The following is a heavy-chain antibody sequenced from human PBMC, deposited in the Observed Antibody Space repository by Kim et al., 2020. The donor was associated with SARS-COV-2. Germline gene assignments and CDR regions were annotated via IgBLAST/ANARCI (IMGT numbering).Heavy chain of an antibody. V-gene: IGHV4-59*08. J-gene: IGHJ5*02. D-gene: IGHD3-9*01. Sequence: SETLSLTCTVSGGSISSYYWSWIRQPPGKGLEWIGYIYYSGSTNYNPSLKSRVTISVDTSKNQFSLKLSSVTAADTAVYYCARHGKGWLNTGGWFDPWGQGTLVTVSS. CDR1: GGSISSYY. CDR2: IYYSGST. CDR3: ARHGKGWLNTGGWFDP.